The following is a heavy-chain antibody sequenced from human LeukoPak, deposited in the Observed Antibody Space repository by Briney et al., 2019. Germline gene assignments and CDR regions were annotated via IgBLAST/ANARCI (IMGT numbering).Heavy chain of an antibody. CDR3: ARDPLNYYYGMDV. J-gene: IGHJ6*02. CDR2: INSDGSST. V-gene: IGHV3-74*01. CDR1: GFTFSSYW. Sequence: QPGGSLRFSCAASGFTFSSYWMHWVRHAPGKGLVWVSRINSDGSSTSYADSVEGRFTISRDNAKNTLYLQMNSLRAEDTAVYYCARDPLNYYYGMDVWGQGTTVTVSS.